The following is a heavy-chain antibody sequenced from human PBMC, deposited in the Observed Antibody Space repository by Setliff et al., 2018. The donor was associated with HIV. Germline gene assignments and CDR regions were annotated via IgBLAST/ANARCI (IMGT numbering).Heavy chain of an antibody. CDR2: VNHSGTT. V-gene: IGHV4-34*01. J-gene: IGHJ4*02. CDR1: GAPLNGFF. D-gene: IGHD3-10*01. Sequence: KTSETLSLTCAVYGAPLNGFFWSWVRQRPERGLEWIGEVNHSGTTNYNPSLKSRVTISVDTSKNQFSLRVKSVTAGDTGLYFCARRRGPMVRGVDPAPSFFFDYWGPGTLVTVSS. CDR3: ARRRGPMVRGVDPAPSFFFDY.